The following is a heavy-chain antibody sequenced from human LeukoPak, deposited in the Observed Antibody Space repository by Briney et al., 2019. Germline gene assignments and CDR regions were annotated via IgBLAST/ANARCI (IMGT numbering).Heavy chain of an antibody. CDR1: GYSFTGYY. V-gene: IGHV1-69*05. CDR3: AGGFWYFDY. Sequence: SVKVSCKTSGYSFTGYYIHWVRQAPGQGLEWMGRIIPIFGTANYAQKFQGRVTITTDEPTSTAYMELSSLRSEDTAVYYCAGGFWYFDYWGQGTLVTVSS. CDR2: IIPIFGTA. D-gene: IGHD3-16*01. J-gene: IGHJ4*02.